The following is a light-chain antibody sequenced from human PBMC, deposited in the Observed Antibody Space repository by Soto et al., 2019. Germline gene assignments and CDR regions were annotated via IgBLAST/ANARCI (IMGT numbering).Light chain of an antibody. Sequence: EIVVKQSPATLSLSPGERATLSCRASQSVSSYLAWYQQKPGQAPRLLIYDASNRATGIPDRFSGSGSGPDFSLIISRLEPEDFAVYYCQYYGSSPRPFGQGTKVDIK. CDR1: QSVSSY. J-gene: IGKJ1*01. CDR3: QYYGSSPRP. CDR2: DAS. V-gene: IGKV3-20*01.